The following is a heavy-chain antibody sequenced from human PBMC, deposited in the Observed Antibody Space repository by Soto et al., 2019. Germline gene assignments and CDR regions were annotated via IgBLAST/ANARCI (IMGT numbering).Heavy chain of an antibody. Sequence: HLVQSGPEVKQPGASVTVSCKTSGDTFTNFGLSWVRQAPGRGLEWMGWIATYNSNKNYAQKFQGRLTLTTDTSTRTAYMELKSLGYDDTAVYYCARVLRGVVNWFDPWGQGTLVTVSS. CDR3: ARVLRGVVNWFDP. CDR1: GDTFTNFG. D-gene: IGHD3-10*01. CDR2: IATYNSNK. J-gene: IGHJ5*02. V-gene: IGHV1-18*01.